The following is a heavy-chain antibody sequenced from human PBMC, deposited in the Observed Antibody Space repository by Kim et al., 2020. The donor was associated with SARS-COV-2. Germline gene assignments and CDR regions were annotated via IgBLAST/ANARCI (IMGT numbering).Heavy chain of an antibody. J-gene: IGHJ6*02. D-gene: IGHD1-26*01. CDR2: INHSGST. V-gene: IGHV4-34*01. Sequence: SETLSLTCAVYGGSFSGYYWSWIRQPPGKGLEWIGEINHSGSTNYNPSLKSRVTISVDTSKNQFSLKLSSVTAADTAVYYCARGFQARGSVWGQGTTVTVSS. CDR3: ARGFQARGSV. CDR1: GGSFSGYY.